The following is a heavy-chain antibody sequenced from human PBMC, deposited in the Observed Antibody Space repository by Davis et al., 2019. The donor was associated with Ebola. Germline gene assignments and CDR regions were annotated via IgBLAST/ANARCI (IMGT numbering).Heavy chain of an antibody. CDR3: ARGRIYSYGS. J-gene: IGHJ5*02. CDR1: GGSFSDYY. Sequence: PSETLSLTCAVYGGSFSDYYWNWIRQPPGKGLEWIGEITHSGSTNYNPSLKSRVTISVDTSKNQFSLKLSSVTATDTAVYYCARGRIYSYGSWGQGTLVTVSS. CDR2: ITHSGST. D-gene: IGHD5-18*01. V-gene: IGHV4-34*01.